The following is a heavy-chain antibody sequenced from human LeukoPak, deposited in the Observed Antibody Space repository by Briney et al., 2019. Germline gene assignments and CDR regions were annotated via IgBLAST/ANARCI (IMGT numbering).Heavy chain of an antibody. D-gene: IGHD3-10*01. V-gene: IGHV3-7*01. Sequence: GGSLRLSCAASGFTFSIYWMSWVRQAPGKGLEWVANIKQDGSEKYYVDSVKGRFTISRDNAKNSLYLQMNSLRAEDTAVYYCAKHAGAHFDYWGQGTLVTVSS. J-gene: IGHJ4*02. CDR2: IKQDGSEK. CDR3: AKHAGAHFDY. CDR1: GFTFSIYW.